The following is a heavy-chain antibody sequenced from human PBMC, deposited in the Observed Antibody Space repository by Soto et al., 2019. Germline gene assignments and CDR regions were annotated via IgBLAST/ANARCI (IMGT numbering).Heavy chain of an antibody. V-gene: IGHV1-46*03. Sequence: ASVKVSCKASGYTFTSYYLHWVRQAPGQGLESMGIINPSGGSTSYAQKFQGRLTMTRDTSTSTVYIELSSLRSEDTAVYYCGTSVGGARYYYYGMDVWGQGTTVTVSS. CDR1: GYTFTSYY. CDR2: INPSGGST. D-gene: IGHD1-26*01. J-gene: IGHJ6*02. CDR3: GTSVGGARYYYYGMDV.